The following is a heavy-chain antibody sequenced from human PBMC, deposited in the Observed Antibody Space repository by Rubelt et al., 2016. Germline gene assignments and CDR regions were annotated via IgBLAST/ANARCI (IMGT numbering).Heavy chain of an antibody. CDR1: GFTFSSYS. CDR2: VDDSGGST. CDR3: AKDMDSSYNYFDY. D-gene: IGHD6-6*01. Sequence: PGGSLRVSCAASGFTFSSYSMNWVRQAPGKGLEWVSSVDDSGGSTYYADSVKGRFTISRDNSKNLLYLQMSSLRAEDTAVYYCAKDMDSSYNYFDYWGQGTLVTVSS. J-gene: IGHJ4*02. V-gene: IGHV3-23*01.